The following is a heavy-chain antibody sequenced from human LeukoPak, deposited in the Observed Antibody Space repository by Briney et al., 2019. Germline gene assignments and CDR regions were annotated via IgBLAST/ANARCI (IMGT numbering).Heavy chain of an antibody. CDR2: INHNGGT. D-gene: IGHD5-18*01. V-gene: IGHV4-34*04. CDR3: ARVGYSYSIHDWSRTGLGAYPTKYSYYMDV. CDR1: GGSFSDYS. J-gene: IGHJ6*03. Sequence: SQTLSLTCAVYGGSFSDYSWSWIRHPPGKGPEWIGEINHNGGTNNNPSLMRRAIMSVDTSKNQFSMKVSSVTAAAAAVYSCARVGYSYSIHDWSRTGLGAYPTKYSYYMDVWGKGTTVTVSS.